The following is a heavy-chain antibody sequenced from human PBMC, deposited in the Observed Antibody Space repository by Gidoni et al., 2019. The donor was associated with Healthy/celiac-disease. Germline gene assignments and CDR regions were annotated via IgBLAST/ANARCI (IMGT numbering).Heavy chain of an antibody. Sequence: QVQLVESGGGLVKPGGALRLSCAASGCTFSDYYMSWIRQAPGKGLEWVSYISSSSSYTNYADSVKGRFTISRDNAKNSLYLQMNSLRAEDTAVYYCARAYYDFWSGYSFYFDYWGQGTLVTVSS. CDR2: ISSSSSYT. D-gene: IGHD3-3*01. CDR3: ARAYYDFWSGYSFYFDY. CDR1: GCTFSDYY. J-gene: IGHJ4*02. V-gene: IGHV3-11*05.